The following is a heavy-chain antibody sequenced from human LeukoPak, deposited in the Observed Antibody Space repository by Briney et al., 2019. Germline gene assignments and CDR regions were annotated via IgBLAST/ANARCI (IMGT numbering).Heavy chain of an antibody. J-gene: IGHJ3*01. CDR3: ARRARDFGDSHAFDV. V-gene: IGHV3-11*01. CDR1: GLTFSDTN. CDR2: LRRFPPDL. Sequence: GDSLRLSCVASGLTFSDTNLAWLRQAPGKGLEWISYLRRFPPDLYYPDSVKSRFIITRDQAKNSLYLQINSLRAHGPSIYYCARRARDFGDSHAFDVWGQGTMVSVSS. D-gene: IGHD4-17*01.